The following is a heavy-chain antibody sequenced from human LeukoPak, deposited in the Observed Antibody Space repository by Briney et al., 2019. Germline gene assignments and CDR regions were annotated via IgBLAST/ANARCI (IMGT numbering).Heavy chain of an antibody. D-gene: IGHD6-19*01. CDR1: GFTFTNYA. Sequence: PGGSLRLSCAASGFTFTNYAMSWVRQAPGKGLEWVSTSGSGGSPFYADSVKGRFTISRDNSRNTLYLQMNSLRVEDTAVYYCAKGGSGWYPGFDYWGQGILVTASS. V-gene: IGHV3-23*01. J-gene: IGHJ4*02. CDR2: SGSGGSP. CDR3: AKGGSGWYPGFDY.